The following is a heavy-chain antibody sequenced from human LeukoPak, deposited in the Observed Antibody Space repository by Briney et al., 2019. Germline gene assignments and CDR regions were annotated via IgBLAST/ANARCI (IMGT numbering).Heavy chain of an antibody. Sequence: ASVKVSCKASGYTFTSYYMHWVRQAPGQGLEWMGIINPSGGSTSYAQKFQGRVTMTRDTSTSTVYMELSSLRSEDTAVYYCATAMIAAAGGTNDAFDIWGQGTMVTVSS. CDR3: ATAMIAAAGGTNDAFDI. CDR1: GYTFTSYY. J-gene: IGHJ3*02. CDR2: INPSGGST. V-gene: IGHV1-46*01. D-gene: IGHD6-13*01.